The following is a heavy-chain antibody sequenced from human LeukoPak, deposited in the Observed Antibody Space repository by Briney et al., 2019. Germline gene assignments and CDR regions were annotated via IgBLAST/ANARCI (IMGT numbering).Heavy chain of an antibody. Sequence: GGSLRLSCAASGFTFSTYGMSWVRQAPGKGLEWVSAIGGSGGGTYYADSVKGRFTISRDNSKNTLYLQMNSLRAEDTAVYYCARVLQGYYMDVWGKGTTVTISS. CDR3: ARVLQGYYMDV. D-gene: IGHD4-11*01. V-gene: IGHV3-23*01. CDR2: IGGSGGGT. CDR1: GFTFSTYG. J-gene: IGHJ6*03.